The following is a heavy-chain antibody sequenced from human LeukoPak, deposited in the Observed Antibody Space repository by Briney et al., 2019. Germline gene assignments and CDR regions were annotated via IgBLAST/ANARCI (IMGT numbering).Heavy chain of an antibody. V-gene: IGHV3-21*01. J-gene: IGHJ4*02. Sequence: GGSLRLSCAASGFTFSSYSMNWVRQAPGKGLEWVSSISSSSSYIYYADSVKGRFTISRDNAKNSLYLQMNSLRAEDTAVYYCARHQHSSGYYLDYWGQRTLVTVSS. D-gene: IGHD3-22*01. CDR2: ISSSSSYI. CDR3: ARHQHSSGYYLDY. CDR1: GFTFSSYS.